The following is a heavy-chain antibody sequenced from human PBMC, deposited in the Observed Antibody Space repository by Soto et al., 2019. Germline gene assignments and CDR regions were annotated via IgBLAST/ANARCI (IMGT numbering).Heavy chain of an antibody. V-gene: IGHV1-69*06. CDR3: ARRALTGTILGSKYYYGMDV. J-gene: IGHJ6*02. D-gene: IGHD1-7*01. CDR2: IIPIFGTA. CDR1: GGTFSSYA. Sequence: EASVKVSCKASGGTFSSYAISWVRQAPGQGLEWMGGIIPIFGTANYAQRFQGRVTITADKSTSTAYMELSSLRSEDTAVYYCARRALTGTILGSKYYYGMDVWGQGTTVTVSS.